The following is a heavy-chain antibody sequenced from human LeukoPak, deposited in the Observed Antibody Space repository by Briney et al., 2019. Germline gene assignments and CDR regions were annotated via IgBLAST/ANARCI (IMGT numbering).Heavy chain of an antibody. V-gene: IGHV3-30*18. D-gene: IGHD5-18*01. CDR2: ISYDGSNK. CDR3: AKGAGSYDRQEYYFDY. J-gene: IGHJ4*02. Sequence: GGPLRLSCAASGFTFSSYGMHWVRQAPGKGLEWVAVISYDGSNKYYADSVKGRFTISRDNSKNTLYLQMNSLRAEDTAVYYCAKGAGSYDRQEYYFDYWGQGTLVTVSS. CDR1: GFTFSSYG.